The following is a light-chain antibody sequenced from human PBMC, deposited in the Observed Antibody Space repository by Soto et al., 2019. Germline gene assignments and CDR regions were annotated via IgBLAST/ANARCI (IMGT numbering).Light chain of an antibody. Sequence: QPVLTPSPSASASLGASVKLTCTLISGHSSYAIAWHQQQPEKGPRYLMKLNSDGSHSKGDGIPDRFSVSSSGAERYLDISSLQSEDEADYYSQTWGTGIVLFGGGTKLTVL. CDR2: LNSDGSH. V-gene: IGLV4-69*01. CDR3: QTWGTGIVL. CDR1: SGHSSYA. J-gene: IGLJ2*01.